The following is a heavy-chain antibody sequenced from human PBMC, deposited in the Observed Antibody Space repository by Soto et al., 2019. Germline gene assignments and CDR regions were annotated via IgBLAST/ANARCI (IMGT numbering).Heavy chain of an antibody. CDR1: GFTVSSNY. Sequence: GESLKISCAASGFTVSSNYMSWVRQAPGKGLEWVSVIYSGGSTYYADSVKGRFTISRDNSKNTLYLQMNSLRAEDTAVYYCAREDYALDYWGQGTLVTVSS. CDR3: AREDYALDY. J-gene: IGHJ4*02. D-gene: IGHD4-17*01. CDR2: IYSGGST. V-gene: IGHV3-66*01.